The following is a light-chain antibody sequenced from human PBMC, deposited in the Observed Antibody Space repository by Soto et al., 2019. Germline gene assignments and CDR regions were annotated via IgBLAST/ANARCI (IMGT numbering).Light chain of an antibody. CDR2: AAS. CDR3: QQSNNHPIS. CDR1: QSIITY. V-gene: IGKV1-39*01. J-gene: IGKJ5*01. Sequence: DIQMTQSPSSLSASVGDRVTITCRASQSIITYLNWYQQKPGKAPNLLIYAASSLQSGVPSRFSGSGSGTDFTLTINSLQPEDFATYYCQQSNNHPISFGQGRRLEI.